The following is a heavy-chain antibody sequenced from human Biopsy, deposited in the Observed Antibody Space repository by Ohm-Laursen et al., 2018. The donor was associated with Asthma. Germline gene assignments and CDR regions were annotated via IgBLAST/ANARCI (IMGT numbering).Heavy chain of an antibody. D-gene: IGHD5-12*01. CDR3: ARGYSGTDRIVYYYSGMEV. CDR1: GDSLGSFINYA. CDR2: LIPVLGTA. Sequence: SVKVSCKASGDSLGSFINYAISWGRQAPRQGVEWMGGLIPVLGTADYAPMFEGRVTITADESTSTAYLELTSLRFEDTAVYYCARGYSGTDRIVYYYSGMEVWGQGTTVTVSS. V-gene: IGHV1-69*13. J-gene: IGHJ6*02.